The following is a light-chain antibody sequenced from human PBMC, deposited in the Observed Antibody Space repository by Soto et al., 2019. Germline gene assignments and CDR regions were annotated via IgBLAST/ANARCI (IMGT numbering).Light chain of an antibody. CDR2: DAS. CDR1: QSIRSC. J-gene: IGKJ2*01. Sequence: DIQMTQSPSTLSASLGDRVTITCRASQSIRSCLAWYQQKPGKAPKLLIYDASSLESGVPSRFSGSGSGTEVTLTSSSLQPDDFSTYYCQQYNSYPMYTFGQGTKLEIK. CDR3: QQYNSYPMYT. V-gene: IGKV1-5*01.